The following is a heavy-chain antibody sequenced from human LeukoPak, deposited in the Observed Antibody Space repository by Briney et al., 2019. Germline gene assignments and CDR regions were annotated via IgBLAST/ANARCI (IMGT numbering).Heavy chain of an antibody. Sequence: GGSLRLSCAASGFTFSSYAMSWVRQGPGKRLEWVSAISGSGGSTYYADSVKGRFTISRDNSKNTLYLQMNSLRAEDTAVYYCAKGSGYYLTYSYMDVWGKGTTVTVSS. CDR2: ISGSGGST. V-gene: IGHV3-23*01. CDR1: GFTFSSYA. CDR3: AKGSGYYLTYSYMDV. D-gene: IGHD3-22*01. J-gene: IGHJ6*03.